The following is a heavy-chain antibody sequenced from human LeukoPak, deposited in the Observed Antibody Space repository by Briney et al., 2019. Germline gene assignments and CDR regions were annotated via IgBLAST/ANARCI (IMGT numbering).Heavy chain of an antibody. CDR2: MNPNSGNT. CDR3: ARDATITIFGPSPDYFDY. D-gene: IGHD3-3*01. J-gene: IGHJ4*02. V-gene: IGHV1-8*01. Sequence: ASVKVSCKASGYTFTSYDINWVRQATGQGLEWMGWMNPNSGNTGYAQKFQGRVTMTRNTSISTAYMELSSLRSEDTAVYYCARDATITIFGPSPDYFDYWGQGTLVTVSS. CDR1: GYTFTSYD.